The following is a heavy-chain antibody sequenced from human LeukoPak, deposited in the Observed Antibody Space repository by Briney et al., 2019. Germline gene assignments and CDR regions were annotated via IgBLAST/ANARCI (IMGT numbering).Heavy chain of an antibody. CDR2: IIPIFGTA. CDR1: GGTFSSYA. V-gene: IGHV1-69*13. D-gene: IGHD5-18*01. Sequence: SVKVSCKASGGTFSSYAISWVRQAPGQGLEWMGGIIPIFGTANYAQKFQGRVTITAVESTSTAYMELSSLRSEDTAVYYCARVGDPSYGPSGWFDPWGQGTLVTVSS. J-gene: IGHJ5*02. CDR3: ARVGDPSYGPSGWFDP.